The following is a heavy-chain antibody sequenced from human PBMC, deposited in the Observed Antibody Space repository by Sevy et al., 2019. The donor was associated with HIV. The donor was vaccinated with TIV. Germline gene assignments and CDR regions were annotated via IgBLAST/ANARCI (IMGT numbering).Heavy chain of an antibody. V-gene: IGHV4-39*01. D-gene: IGHD6-13*01. Sequence: SETLSLTCTVSGGSINNKAYYWAWIRQPPGKGLEWIGSMSYNGNSYYNPSLNCRVTISLDTSKNQFSLRLTFVTAADTAVYYFARRLAAAGGGNEYFQPWGQGTLVTVSS. CDR3: ARRLAAAGGGNEYFQP. J-gene: IGHJ1*01. CDR1: GGSINNKAYY. CDR2: MSYNGNS.